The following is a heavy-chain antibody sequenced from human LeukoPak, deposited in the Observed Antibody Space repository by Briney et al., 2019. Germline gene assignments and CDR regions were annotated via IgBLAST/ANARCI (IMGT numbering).Heavy chain of an antibody. V-gene: IGHV4-34*01. Sequence: PSETLSLTCAVYGGSFSGYYWSWIRQPPGKGLEWPGEINHSGSTNYNPSLKSRVTMSVDTPQKQFSLRLTSVRAADTAVYYCARVNDGDRYYYYYYMDVWGKGTTVTVS. CDR2: INHSGST. CDR3: ARVNDGDRYYYYYYMDV. D-gene: IGHD4-17*01. CDR1: GGSFSGYY. J-gene: IGHJ6*03.